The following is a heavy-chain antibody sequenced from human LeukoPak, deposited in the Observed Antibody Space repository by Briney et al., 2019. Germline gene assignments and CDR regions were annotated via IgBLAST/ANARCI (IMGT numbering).Heavy chain of an antibody. J-gene: IGHJ4*02. CDR1: GFTVSSNY. D-gene: IGHD6-19*01. CDR2: ISWNSGSI. V-gene: IGHV3-9*01. CDR3: AKDNRRHYTSGPNPDSLH. Sequence: GGSLRLSCAASGFTVSSNYMSWVRQAPGKGLEWVSGISWNSGSIDYADSVKGRFTISRDNAKNSLYLQMNSLRVEDTAFYYCAKDNRRHYTSGPNPDSLHWGQGALVTVSS.